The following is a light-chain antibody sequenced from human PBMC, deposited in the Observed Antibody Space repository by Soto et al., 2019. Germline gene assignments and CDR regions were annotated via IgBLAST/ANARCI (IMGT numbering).Light chain of an antibody. J-gene: IGLJ1*01. Sequence: QSVLTQPPSASGSPGQSVTISCTGTSSDVGGYNYVSWYQHHPGKVPKLMIYEVSKRPSGVPDRFSGSKSGNTASLTVSGLQAEDEADYYCSSYAGSNNWSYVFGTGTKVTVL. CDR1: SSDVGGYNY. CDR2: EVS. V-gene: IGLV2-8*01. CDR3: SSYAGSNNWSYV.